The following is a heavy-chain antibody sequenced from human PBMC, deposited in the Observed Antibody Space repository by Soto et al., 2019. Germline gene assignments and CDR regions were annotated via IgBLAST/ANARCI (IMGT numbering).Heavy chain of an antibody. CDR1: GYSFTSYG. J-gene: IGHJ6*02. V-gene: IGHV1-18*01. CDR3: ARDRDYYGSGSYYGPYYYYYYGMDV. D-gene: IGHD3-10*01. Sequence: ASVKVSCKASGYSFTSYGISWLRQAPGQGLEWMGWISAYNGNTNYAQKLQGRVTMTTDTSTSTAYMELRSLRSDDTAVYYCARDRDYYGSGSYYGPYYYYYYGMDVWGQGTTVTVSS. CDR2: ISAYNGNT.